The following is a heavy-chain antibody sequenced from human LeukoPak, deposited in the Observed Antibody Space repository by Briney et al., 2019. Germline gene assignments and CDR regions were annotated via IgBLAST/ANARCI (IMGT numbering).Heavy chain of an antibody. D-gene: IGHD3-3*01. Sequence: GASVKVSCKASGYTFTSYDINWVRQATGQGLEWMGWMNPNSGNTGYAQKFQGRVTMTRNTSISTAYMELSSLRSEDTAVYYCARHGIITIFAVARINPDWYFDLWGRGTLVTVSS. CDR2: MNPNSGNT. CDR1: GYTFTSYD. J-gene: IGHJ2*01. V-gene: IGHV1-8*01. CDR3: ARHGIITIFAVARINPDWYFDL.